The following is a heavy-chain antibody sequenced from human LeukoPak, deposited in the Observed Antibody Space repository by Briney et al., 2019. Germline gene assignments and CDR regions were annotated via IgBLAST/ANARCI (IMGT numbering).Heavy chain of an antibody. Sequence: PSETLSLTRTVSGVSISRYYWSWIRQSPGKGLEWIGYMYYSGSASYNPSLESRVTISVDTSKNHLSLRLTSVTAADTAVYYCARGGAFRDVVDDDFDFWGQGTLVTVSS. CDR2: MYYSGSA. CDR3: ARGGAFRDVVDDDFDF. J-gene: IGHJ4*02. CDR1: GVSISRYY. V-gene: IGHV4-59*08. D-gene: IGHD3-3*02.